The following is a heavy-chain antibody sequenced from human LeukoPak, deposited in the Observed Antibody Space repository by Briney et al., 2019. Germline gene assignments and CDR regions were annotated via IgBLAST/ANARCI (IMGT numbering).Heavy chain of an antibody. D-gene: IGHD2-15*01. CDR2: IDHIGTT. V-gene: IGHV4-34*01. CDR1: GGSLSGYY. CDR3: AREDMVVGGASDI. Sequence: PSETLSLTCEVFGGSLSGYYWSWIRQSPRQGLEWIGEIDHIGTTNYNPSLKTRVTMSVDTSKRQFSLKLTSVTAAGTAVYYCAREDMVVGGASDIWGQGTTVSVST. J-gene: IGHJ3*02.